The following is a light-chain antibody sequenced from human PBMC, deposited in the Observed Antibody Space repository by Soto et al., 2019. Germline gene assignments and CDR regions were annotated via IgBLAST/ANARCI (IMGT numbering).Light chain of an antibody. CDR3: QQYNSFPPA. V-gene: IGKV1-5*03. CDR1: QSVNTW. CDR2: KAS. Sequence: GDLVTFTCRASQSVNTWLAWYQQKPVKAPKLLIYKASNLEGGVPLRFSGSGSGTEFTLTIGSLQPDDFATYYCQQYNSFPPAFGQGTKVDI. J-gene: IGKJ1*01.